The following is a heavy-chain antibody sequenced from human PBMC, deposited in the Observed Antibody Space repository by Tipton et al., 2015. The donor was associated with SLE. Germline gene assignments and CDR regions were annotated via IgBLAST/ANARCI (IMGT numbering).Heavy chain of an antibody. V-gene: IGHV5-51*03. J-gene: IGHJ5*02. Sequence: QSGAEVKKPGESLKISCKGSGYTFTSYWIAWVRQMPGKGLEWMGSIYPGDSNTRYSPSFQGQVTISADMSISAAYLQWRSLKASDSAMYYCARLGGSHNWFDPWGQGTLVTVSS. D-gene: IGHD1-26*01. CDR3: ARLGGSHNWFDP. CDR2: IYPGDSNT. CDR1: GYTFTSYW.